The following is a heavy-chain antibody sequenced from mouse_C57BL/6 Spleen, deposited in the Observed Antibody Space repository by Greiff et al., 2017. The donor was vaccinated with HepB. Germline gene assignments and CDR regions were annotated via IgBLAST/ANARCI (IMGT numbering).Heavy chain of an antibody. D-gene: IGHD2-4*01. CDR3: ARSGDDYDYAMDY. J-gene: IGHJ4*01. CDR2: IYPGDGDT. V-gene: IGHV1-82*01. CDR1: GYAFSSSW. Sequence: QVQLKDSGPELVKPGASVKISCKASGYAFSSSWMNWVKQRPGKGLEWIGRIYPGDGDTNYNGKFKGKATLTADKSSSTAYMQLSSLTSGDSSVYFCARSGDDYDYAMDYWGQGTSVTVSS.